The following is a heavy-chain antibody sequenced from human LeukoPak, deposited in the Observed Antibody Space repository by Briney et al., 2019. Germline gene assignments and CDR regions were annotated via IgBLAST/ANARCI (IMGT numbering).Heavy chain of an antibody. CDR2: ISSSSSTI. D-gene: IGHD3-3*01. CDR1: GGSFSGYY. V-gene: IGHV3-11*04. CDR3: ARALYDFWTYYYYYGMDV. J-gene: IGHJ6*02. Sequence: LSLTCAVYGGSFSGYYWSWIRQPPGKGLEWVSYISSSSSTIYYADSVKGRFTISRDNAKNSLYLQMNSLRAEDTAVYYCARALYDFWTYYYYYGMDVWGQGTTVTVSS.